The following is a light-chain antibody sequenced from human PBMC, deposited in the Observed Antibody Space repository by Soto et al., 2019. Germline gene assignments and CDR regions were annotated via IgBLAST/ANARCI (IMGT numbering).Light chain of an antibody. J-gene: IGLJ2*01. CDR2: DVS. Sequence: QSALTQPASVSGSPGQSITISCTGTSSDVGGYNYVSWYQQHPGKAPKLMIYDVSNQPSGVSNRFSGSKSGNTASLTISGLQAEDEADYYCSSYTSSSTPGVVFGGGTKVTVL. CDR1: SSDVGGYNY. V-gene: IGLV2-14*01. CDR3: SSYTSSSTPGVV.